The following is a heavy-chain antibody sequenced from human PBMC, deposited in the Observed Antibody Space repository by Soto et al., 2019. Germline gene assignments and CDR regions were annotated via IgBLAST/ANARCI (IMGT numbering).Heavy chain of an antibody. V-gene: IGHV1-46*03. D-gene: IGHD6-13*01. CDR1: GYTFTSYY. Sequence: VSCKASGYTFTSYYMHWVRQAPGQGLEWMGIINPSGGSTSYAQKFQGRVTMTRDTSTSTVYMELSSLRSEDTAVYYCARDSGIAAAGHRDAFDIWGQGTMVTVSS. J-gene: IGHJ3*02. CDR3: ARDSGIAAAGHRDAFDI. CDR2: INPSGGST.